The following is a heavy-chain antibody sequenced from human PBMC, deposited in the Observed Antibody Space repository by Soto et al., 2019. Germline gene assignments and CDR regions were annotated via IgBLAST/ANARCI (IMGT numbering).Heavy chain of an antibody. J-gene: IGHJ4*02. CDR2: IRDRAYNYAT. D-gene: IGHD3-10*01. V-gene: IGHV3-73*01. CDR3: TRLISAAQDY. Sequence: GSLRLSCAASGFVFKDSSIHWVRQASGKGLEWVGRIRDRAYNYATAYTASVKGRFTVSRDDSNNTVYLQMDSLKTEDTAIYYCTRLISAAQDYWGQGTLVTVSS. CDR1: GFVFKDSS.